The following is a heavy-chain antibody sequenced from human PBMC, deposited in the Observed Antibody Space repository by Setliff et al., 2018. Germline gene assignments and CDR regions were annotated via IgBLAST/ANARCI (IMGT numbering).Heavy chain of an antibody. CDR3: ARDAAAATGSFDI. V-gene: IGHV3-7*03. D-gene: IGHD2-15*01. CDR2: IKKDGSER. Sequence: LRLSCAASGFTFNNYWMSWVRQAPGKGLEWVASIKKDGSERYYVDSVKGRFTISRGNAENSLYLQMNSLRVEDTAVYHCARDAAAATGSFDIWGQGTMVTVSS. CDR1: GFTFNNYW. J-gene: IGHJ3*02.